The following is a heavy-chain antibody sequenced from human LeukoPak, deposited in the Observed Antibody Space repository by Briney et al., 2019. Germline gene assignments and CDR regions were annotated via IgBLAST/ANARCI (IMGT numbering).Heavy chain of an antibody. CDR3: AVEMATRGGFDY. D-gene: IGHD5-24*01. CDR1: GGSISSGSYY. V-gene: IGHV4-61*02. J-gene: IGHJ4*02. Sequence: SSQTLSLTCTVSGGSISSGSYYWSWIRQPAGKGLEWIGRIYTSGSTNYNPSLKSRVTISVDTSKNQFSLKLSSVTAADTAVYYCAVEMATRGGFDYWGQGTLVTVSS. CDR2: IYTSGST.